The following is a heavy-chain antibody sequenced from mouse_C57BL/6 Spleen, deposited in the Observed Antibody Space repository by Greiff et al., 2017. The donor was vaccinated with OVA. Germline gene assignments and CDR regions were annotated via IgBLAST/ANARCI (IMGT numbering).Heavy chain of an antibody. Sequence: QVQLQQSGAELVRPGTSVKVSCKASGYAFTNYLIEWVKQRPGQGLEWIGVINPGSGGTNYNEKFKGKATLTAEKSSSTAYMQLSSLTSEDSAVYFCARSYYDYDGDYYAMDYWGQGTSVTVSS. CDR1: GYAFTNYL. CDR2: INPGSGGT. J-gene: IGHJ4*01. CDR3: ARSYYDYDGDYYAMDY. D-gene: IGHD2-4*01. V-gene: IGHV1-54*01.